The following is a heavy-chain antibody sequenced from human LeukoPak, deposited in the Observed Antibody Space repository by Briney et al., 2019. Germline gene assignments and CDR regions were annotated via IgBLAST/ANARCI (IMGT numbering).Heavy chain of an antibody. Sequence: GGSLRLSCAASGFTFSDYYMSWIRQAPGKGLEWISYISSSGSTMYYADSVKGRFTISRDNAKNSLYLQMNSLRAEDTAVYYCARGASAYYYDSKRYYFDYWGQGTLVTVSS. V-gene: IGHV3-11*04. CDR3: ARGASAYYYDSKRYYFDY. CDR2: ISSSGSTM. CDR1: GFTFSDYY. J-gene: IGHJ4*02. D-gene: IGHD3-22*01.